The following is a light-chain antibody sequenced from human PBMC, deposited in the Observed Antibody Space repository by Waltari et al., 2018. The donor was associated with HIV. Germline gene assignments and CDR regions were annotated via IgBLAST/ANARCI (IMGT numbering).Light chain of an antibody. J-gene: IGLJ2*01. CDR1: SSDVGGYDY. CDR3: CSYAGSDTFVL. CDR2: DFS. Sequence: QSALTQPRSVSGSPGQSVTISCTGTSSDVGGYDYVSWYQQHPGEAPKLIIYDFSKRPSGVPDRFSGSKSGNTASLTISGLQAEDEADYYCCSYAGSDTFVLFGGGTKVTVL. V-gene: IGLV2-11*01.